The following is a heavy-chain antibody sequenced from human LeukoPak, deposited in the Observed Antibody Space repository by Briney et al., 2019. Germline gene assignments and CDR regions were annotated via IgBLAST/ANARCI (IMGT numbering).Heavy chain of an antibody. Sequence: SETLSLTCAVYGGSFSGYYWSWIRQPPGKGLEWIGEINHSGSTNYNPSLKSRVTISVDTSKNQFSLKLSSVTAADTAVYYCARLFKPAFEYWGQGTLVTVSS. CDR3: ARLFKPAFEY. D-gene: IGHD2-2*01. CDR2: INHSGST. V-gene: IGHV4-34*01. J-gene: IGHJ4*02. CDR1: GGSFSGYY.